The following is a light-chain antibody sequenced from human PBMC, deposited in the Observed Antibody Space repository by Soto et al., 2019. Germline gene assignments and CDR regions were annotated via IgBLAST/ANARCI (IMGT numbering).Light chain of an antibody. V-gene: IGLV2-23*01. Sequence: QSALTQPASVSGSPGQSITISCTGSSSDVGSYNLVSWYQQHPGKAPKLMIYEGTNRPSGVSNRFSGSKSGNTASLTISGLQAEDEAHYYCSSDAGRVVFGGGTKLTVL. CDR1: SSDVGSYNL. J-gene: IGLJ2*01. CDR2: EGT. CDR3: SSDAGRVV.